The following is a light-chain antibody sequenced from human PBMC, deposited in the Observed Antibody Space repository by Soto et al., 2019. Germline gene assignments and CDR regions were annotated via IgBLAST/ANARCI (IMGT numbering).Light chain of an antibody. CDR3: QQRSNWPWT. Sequence: IVLTQSPVSLSLSPGERATLSCRASQSVSSYLAWYQQKPGQAPRLLIYDASNRATGIPARFSGSGSGTDFTLTISSLEPEDFAVYYCQQRSNWPWTFGQGTKGDIK. J-gene: IGKJ1*01. CDR2: DAS. V-gene: IGKV3-11*01. CDR1: QSVSSY.